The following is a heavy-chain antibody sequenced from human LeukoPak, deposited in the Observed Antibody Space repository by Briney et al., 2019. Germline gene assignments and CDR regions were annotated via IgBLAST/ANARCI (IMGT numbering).Heavy chain of an antibody. J-gene: IGHJ4*02. Sequence: AGSLRLSCVVSGISLSNYAMTWVRQAPGKGLAWVSYISEKGGTKTYADSVKGRFTIARDTSLNTLYLQMNNLRAEDTAVYFCAKRGVVIRGLLVIGYHQEAYHYDFWGQGGLVTVSS. V-gene: IGHV3-23*01. CDR1: GISLSNYA. CDR3: AKRGVVIRGLLVIGYHQEAYHYDF. CDR2: ISEKGGTK. D-gene: IGHD3-10*01.